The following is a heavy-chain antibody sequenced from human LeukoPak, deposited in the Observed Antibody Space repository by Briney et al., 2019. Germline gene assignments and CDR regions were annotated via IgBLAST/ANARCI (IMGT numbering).Heavy chain of an antibody. CDR1: GYTFTSYG. CDR3: ARGGYNYGHPLDY. V-gene: IGHV1-18*01. D-gene: IGHD5-18*01. J-gene: IGHJ4*02. CDR2: ISGYNGKT. Sequence: ASVKVSCKASGYTFTSYGITWVRHAPGQGLEWMGWISGYNGKTDYVQNLQGRVTMTTDTSTSTGYMELRSLTSDDTGVYYCARGGYNYGHPLDYWGQGTLVTVSS.